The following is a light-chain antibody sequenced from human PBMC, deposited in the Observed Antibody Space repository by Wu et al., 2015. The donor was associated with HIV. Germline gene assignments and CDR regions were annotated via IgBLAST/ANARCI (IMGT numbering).Light chain of an antibody. V-gene: IGKV1-8*01. Sequence: AIRMTQSPSSLSASTGDRVTITCRASQGISSYLAWYQQKPGKAPKLLIYAASTLQSGVPSRFSGSGSGTDFTLTISTLQSEDVATYYCQKYNSPPFTFGPGTKLDIK. J-gene: IGKJ3*01. CDR1: QGISSY. CDR3: QKYNSPPFT. CDR2: AAS.